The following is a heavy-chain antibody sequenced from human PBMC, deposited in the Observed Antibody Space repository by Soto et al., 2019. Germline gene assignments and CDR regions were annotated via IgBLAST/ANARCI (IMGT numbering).Heavy chain of an antibody. Sequence: GGSLRLSCAASGFTFSTYLMSWVRQAPGKGLEWVANIKYDGSETYYVDSVKGRFTISRDNAKNSLYLQINSLRGEDTAVYYCARYSSAWGLWGQGTLVTVSS. V-gene: IGHV3-7*01. CDR2: IKYDGSET. CDR1: GFTFSTYL. J-gene: IGHJ4*02. D-gene: IGHD6-19*01. CDR3: ARYSSAWGL.